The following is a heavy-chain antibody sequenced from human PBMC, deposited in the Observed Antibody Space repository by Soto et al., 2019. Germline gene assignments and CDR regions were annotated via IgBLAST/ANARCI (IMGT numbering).Heavy chain of an antibody. Sequence: SETLSLTCTVSGGSISSSSYYWGWIRQPPGKGLEWIGSIYYSGSTYYNQSLKSRVTISVDTSKNQFSLKLSSVTAADTAVYYCARLDVGIAARPPYFDYWGQGTLVTVSS. J-gene: IGHJ4*02. D-gene: IGHD6-6*01. CDR2: IYYSGST. V-gene: IGHV4-39*01. CDR1: GGSISSSSYY. CDR3: ARLDVGIAARPPYFDY.